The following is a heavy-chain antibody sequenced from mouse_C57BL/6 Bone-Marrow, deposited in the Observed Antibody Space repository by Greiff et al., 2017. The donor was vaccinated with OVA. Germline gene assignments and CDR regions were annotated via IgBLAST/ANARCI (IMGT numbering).Heavy chain of an antibody. V-gene: IGHV3-8*01. CDR1: GYSITSDY. CDR3: ARGRGSLSFDY. J-gene: IGHJ2*01. Sequence: EVQLQESGPGLAKPSPTLSLTCSVTGYSITSDYWNWIRKFPGNNLEYIGYISYSGSTYYNPSLNSRISTTRDTSKNQYYLQLKSVTTEDTATYYCARGRGSLSFDYWGQGTTLTVSS. CDR2: ISYSGST.